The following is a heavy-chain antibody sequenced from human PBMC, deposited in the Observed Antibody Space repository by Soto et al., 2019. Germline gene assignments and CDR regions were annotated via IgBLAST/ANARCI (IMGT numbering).Heavy chain of an antibody. CDR2: IYYIGST. D-gene: IGHD6-13*01. V-gene: IGHV4-39*01. CDR3: ARLGDRVNYYYMDV. Sequence: QLQLQESGPGLVKPAETLSVTCTVSGGPISSSNHCWGWIRQPPGKGLEWIGSIYYIGSTYYNPSVQSRVTISVDTSKNQFSLKVKSVTAADTSVYFYARLGDRVNYYYMDVWGKGTTVTVSS. CDR1: GGPISSSNHC. J-gene: IGHJ6*03.